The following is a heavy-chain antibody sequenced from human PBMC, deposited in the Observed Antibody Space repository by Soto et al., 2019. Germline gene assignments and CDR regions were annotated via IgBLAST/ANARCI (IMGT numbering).Heavy chain of an antibody. CDR3: ARADPAASVGY. CDR2: ISYSGST. CDR1: GGSMSSHY. J-gene: IGHJ4*02. Sequence: SETMSLTCTVSGGSMSSHYWTWLRQSPGKGLEWIGYISYSGSTYYNPSLKSRVSISADTSKNQFSLRMNSMIAADTAVYYCARADPAASVGYWGQGTLVTVSS. V-gene: IGHV4-59*11. D-gene: IGHD2-2*01.